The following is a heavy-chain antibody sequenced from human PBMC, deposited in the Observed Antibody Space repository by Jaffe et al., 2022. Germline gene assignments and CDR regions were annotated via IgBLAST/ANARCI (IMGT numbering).Heavy chain of an antibody. J-gene: IGHJ4*02. CDR2: ISGSGGST. Sequence: EVQLLESGGGLVQPGGSLRLSCAASGFTFSSYAMSWVRQAPGKGLEWVSAISGSGGSTYYADSVKGRFTISRDNSKNTLYLQMNSLRAEDTAVYYCAKDGSYDFWSGYYSGEGLDYWGQGTLVTVSS. CDR3: AKDGSYDFWSGYYSGEGLDY. CDR1: GFTFSSYA. D-gene: IGHD3-3*01. V-gene: IGHV3-23*01.